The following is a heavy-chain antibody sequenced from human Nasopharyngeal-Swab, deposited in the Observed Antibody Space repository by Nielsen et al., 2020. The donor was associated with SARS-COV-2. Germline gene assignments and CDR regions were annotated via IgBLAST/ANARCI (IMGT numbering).Heavy chain of an antibody. CDR3: ARGVGFYDSSGYYQRSPSDYFDY. Sequence: SETLSLTCTVSGGSISSSSYYWGWIRQPPGKGLEWIGRIYTSGSTNYNPSLKSRVTMSVDTSKNQFSLKLSSVTAADTAVYYCARGVGFYDSSGYYQRSPSDYFDYWGQGTLVTVSS. CDR1: GGSISSSSYY. D-gene: IGHD3-22*01. V-gene: IGHV4-39*07. CDR2: IYTSGST. J-gene: IGHJ4*02.